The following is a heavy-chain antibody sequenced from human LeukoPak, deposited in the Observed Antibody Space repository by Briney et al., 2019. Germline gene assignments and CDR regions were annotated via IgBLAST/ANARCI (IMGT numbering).Heavy chain of an antibody. CDR1: GFTFSSYS. V-gene: IGHV3-21*01. Sequence: KPGGSLRLSCAASGFTFSSYSMNWVRQAPGKGLEWVSSISSSSSYIYYADSVKGRFTISRDNAKNSLYLQMNSLRAEDTAVYYCARGPSITMLVVEYDYWGQGTLVTVSS. J-gene: IGHJ4*02. D-gene: IGHD3-22*01. CDR3: ARGPSITMLVVEYDY. CDR2: ISSSSSYI.